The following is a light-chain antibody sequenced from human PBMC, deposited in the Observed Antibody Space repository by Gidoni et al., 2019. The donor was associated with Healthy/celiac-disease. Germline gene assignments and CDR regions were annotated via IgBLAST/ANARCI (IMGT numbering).Light chain of an antibody. J-gene: IGKJ1*01. V-gene: IGKV1-6*01. CDR2: AAS. CDR3: LQDYNYPRT. CDR1: QGIRND. Sequence: AIQLTQSPSSLSASVGDRVTITCRASQGIRNDLGWYQQKPGQAPKLLIYAASSLQSGGPSSFSGSGSGTDFTLTISSLQPEDFATYYCLQDYNYPRTFGQGTKVEIK.